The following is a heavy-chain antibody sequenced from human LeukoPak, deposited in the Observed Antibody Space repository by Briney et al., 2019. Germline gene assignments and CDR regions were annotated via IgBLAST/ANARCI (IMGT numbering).Heavy chain of an antibody. CDR1: GFTFRNYG. CDR3: AKVVGATPFDY. CDR2: ISGSGDST. J-gene: IGHJ4*02. Sequence: GGSLRLSCAASGFTFRNYGMSWVRQAPGKGLEWVSAISGSGDSTYYADSVKGRFTISRDTSKNTLFLQMNSLRVEDTAVYYCAKVVGATPFDYWGQGTLVTVSS. D-gene: IGHD1-26*01. V-gene: IGHV3-23*01.